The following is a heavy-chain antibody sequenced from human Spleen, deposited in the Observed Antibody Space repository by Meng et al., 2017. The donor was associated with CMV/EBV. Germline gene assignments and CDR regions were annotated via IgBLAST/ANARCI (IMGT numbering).Heavy chain of an antibody. D-gene: IGHD3-3*01. Sequence: ASVKVSCKASGYTFTSYDINWVRQATGQGLEWMGWMNPNSGNTGYAQKFQGRVTMTRNTSISTAYMELSSLRSEDTAVYYCARKDPIWSGYYPWGQGTLVTVSS. J-gene: IGHJ5*02. V-gene: IGHV1-8*01. CDR2: MNPNSGNT. CDR1: GYTFTSYD. CDR3: ARKDPIWSGYYP.